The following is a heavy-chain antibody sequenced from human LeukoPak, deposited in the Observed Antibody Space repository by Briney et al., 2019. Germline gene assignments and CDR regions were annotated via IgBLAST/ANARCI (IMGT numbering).Heavy chain of an antibody. Sequence: ASVKVSCKASGYTFISYGISWVRQAPGQGLEWMGWISAYNGNTNYAQKLQGRVTMTTDTSTSTAYMELRSLRSDDTAVYYCAREPPPSYYDFWSGHPPFDYWGQGTLVTVSS. J-gene: IGHJ4*02. V-gene: IGHV1-18*01. CDR1: GYTFISYG. D-gene: IGHD3-3*01. CDR2: ISAYNGNT. CDR3: AREPPPSYYDFWSGHPPFDY.